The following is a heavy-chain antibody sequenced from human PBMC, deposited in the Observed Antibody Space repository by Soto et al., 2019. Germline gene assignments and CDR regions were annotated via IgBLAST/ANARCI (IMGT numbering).Heavy chain of an antibody. Sequence: SETLSLTCTVSGGSISSYYWSWIRQPPGKGLEWIGYIYYSGSTNYSPSLKSRIIISLDTSKNQFSLQLNSVTPEDTAVYYCARVRGDKYYDFWSGSPSHAPVYYYYGMDVWGQGTTVTVSS. D-gene: IGHD3-3*01. V-gene: IGHV4-59*12. CDR2: IYYSGST. J-gene: IGHJ6*02. CDR1: GGSISSYY. CDR3: ARVRGDKYYDFWSGSPSHAPVYYYYGMDV.